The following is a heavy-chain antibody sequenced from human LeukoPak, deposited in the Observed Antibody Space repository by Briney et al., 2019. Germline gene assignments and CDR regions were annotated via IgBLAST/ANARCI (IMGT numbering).Heavy chain of an antibody. V-gene: IGHV3-7*01. CDR3: ARNRGGQQFDC. J-gene: IGHJ4*02. CDR1: GFTFSDYW. CDR2: INTDGSTT. D-gene: IGHD3-10*01. Sequence: GGSLRPSCAASGFTFSDYWIDWVRQAPGQGLEWVANINTDGSTTNYVESVRGRFTISRDNTRNSLSLQMNNLRDEDTAVYYCARNRGGQQFDCWGQGTLLTVSS.